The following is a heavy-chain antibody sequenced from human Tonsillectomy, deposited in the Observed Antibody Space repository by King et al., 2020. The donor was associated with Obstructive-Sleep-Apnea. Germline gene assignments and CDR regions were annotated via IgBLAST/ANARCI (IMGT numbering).Heavy chain of an antibody. Sequence: VQLQESGPGLVKPSETLSLTCTVSGGSISSYYWSWIRQPPGKGLEGIGYIYYSGSTNYNPSLKSRVTISVDTSKNQFSLKLSSVTAADTAVYYCARHYSGSSYYFDYWGQGTLVTVSS. CDR2: IYYSGST. CDR3: ARHYSGSSYYFDY. CDR1: GGSISSYY. D-gene: IGHD1-26*01. J-gene: IGHJ4*02. V-gene: IGHV4-59*08.